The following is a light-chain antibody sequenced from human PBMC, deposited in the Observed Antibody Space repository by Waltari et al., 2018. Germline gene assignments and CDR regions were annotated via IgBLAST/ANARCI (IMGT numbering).Light chain of an antibody. CDR3: LQSNTYPLT. J-gene: IGKJ4*01. CDR2: RTS. Sequence: DIQMTQFPSSLSASVGDRVTITCRASQDIKSDLVWYQQRPGEAPKRLIYRTSNLQNGGPSRFSGSGSWTEFTLPVNSLQPHDSATYYCLQSNTYPLTFGGGTKVEIK. V-gene: IGKV1-17*01. CDR1: QDIKSD.